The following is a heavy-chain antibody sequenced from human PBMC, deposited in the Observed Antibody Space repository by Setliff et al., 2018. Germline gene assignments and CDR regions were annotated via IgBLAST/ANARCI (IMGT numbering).Heavy chain of an antibody. D-gene: IGHD3-22*01. V-gene: IGHV1-18*01. CDR3: ARSSDSGYYHQRDAFDI. Sequence: ASVKVSCKASGYTFNSYGINWLRQAPGQGLEWLGWISPYNGNTKYAQTVQDRITMATDTSTRTSYMELSSLRSGDTAVYFCARSSDSGYYHQRDAFDIWGQGTRVTVSS. CDR2: ISPYNGNT. J-gene: IGHJ3*02. CDR1: GYTFNSYG.